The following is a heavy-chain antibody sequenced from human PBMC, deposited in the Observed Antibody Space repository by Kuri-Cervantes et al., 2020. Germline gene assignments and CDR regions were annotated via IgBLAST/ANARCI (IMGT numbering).Heavy chain of an antibody. CDR1: GHTFTSYG. CDR3: ATASGYCSGGSCPN. CDR2: ISAYNGNT. V-gene: IGHV1-18*01. J-gene: IGHJ4*02. D-gene: IGHD2-15*01. Sequence: ASVKVSCKASGHTFTSYGISWVRQAPGQGLEWMGWISAYNGNTNYAQKLQGRVTMTTDTSTSTAYMELRSLRSDDTAVYYCATASGYCSGGSCPNWGQGTLVTVSS.